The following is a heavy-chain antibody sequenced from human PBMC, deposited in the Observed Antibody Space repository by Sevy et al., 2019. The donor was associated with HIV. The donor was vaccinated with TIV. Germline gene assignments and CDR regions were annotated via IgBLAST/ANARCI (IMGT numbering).Heavy chain of an antibody. Sequence: SGPTLVKPAQTLTLTCSFSGFSLNTSGVGVGWIRLPPGKALEWLALIFWDDEKRYSPPLKNRLTITKDTSKNQVVLTMTNMDPVDTATYYCARFLKGDYTNYFHSWDQGSLVTVSS. CDR3: ARFLKGDYTNYFHS. J-gene: IGHJ4*02. D-gene: IGHD4-4*01. V-gene: IGHV2-5*02. CDR2: IFWDDEK. CDR1: GFSLNTSGVG.